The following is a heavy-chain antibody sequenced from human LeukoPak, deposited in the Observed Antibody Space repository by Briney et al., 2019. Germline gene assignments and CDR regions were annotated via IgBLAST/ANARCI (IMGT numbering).Heavy chain of an antibody. V-gene: IGHV4-39*07. CDR1: GGSISSSSYY. CDR2: IYYSGST. D-gene: IGHD2-15*01. Sequence: SETLSLTCTVSGGSISSSSYYWGWIRQPPGKGLEWIGSIYYSGSTNYNPSLKSRVTISVDTSKNQFSLKLSSVTAADTAVYYCGRMIPYCSSSSCPGAGWFDPWGQGTLVTVSS. J-gene: IGHJ5*02. CDR3: GRMIPYCSSSSCPGAGWFDP.